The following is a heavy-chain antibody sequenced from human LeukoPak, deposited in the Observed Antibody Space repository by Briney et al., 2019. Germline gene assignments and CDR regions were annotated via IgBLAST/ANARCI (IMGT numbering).Heavy chain of an antibody. J-gene: IGHJ4*02. CDR3: ARDEGAAAGTALRY. CDR1: GGSISSGDYY. D-gene: IGHD6-13*01. Sequence: SQTLSLTCTVSGGSISSGDYYWSWIRQPPGTGLEWIGYTYYSGSTYYNPSLKSRVTISVDTSKNQFSLKLSSVTAADTAVYYCARDEGAAAGTALRYWGQGTLVTVSS. CDR2: TYYSGST. V-gene: IGHV4-30-4*01.